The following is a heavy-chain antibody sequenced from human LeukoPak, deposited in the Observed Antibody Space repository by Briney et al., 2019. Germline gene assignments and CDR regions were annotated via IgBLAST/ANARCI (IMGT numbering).Heavy chain of an antibody. CDR2: VYISGST. CDR3: ARDVRDYFDS. J-gene: IGHJ5*01. D-gene: IGHD4/OR15-4a*01. CDR1: GGSINSDNYY. V-gene: IGHV4-61*02. Sequence: PSETLSLTCTVSGGSINSDNYYWSWIRQPAGKGLEWIVRVYISGSTNYNPSLKSRVTISVDTSNNLFSLKLRSVPAADTAVYYCARDVRDYFDSWRQGTLVTVSS.